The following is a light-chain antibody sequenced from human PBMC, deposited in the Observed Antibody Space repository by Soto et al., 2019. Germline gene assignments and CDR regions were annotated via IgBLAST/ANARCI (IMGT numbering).Light chain of an antibody. J-gene: IGKJ2*01. CDR1: QSFSTN. Sequence: EIVMTQSPVTLSVSPGERATLSCRASQSFSTNLAWYQQKPGQAPRLLIYGASTRATGIPVRFSGSGSGTEFTLTISSLQSEDFAVYYCQQYNDWPYTFGQGTKGDIK. CDR2: GAS. V-gene: IGKV3-15*01. CDR3: QQYNDWPYT.